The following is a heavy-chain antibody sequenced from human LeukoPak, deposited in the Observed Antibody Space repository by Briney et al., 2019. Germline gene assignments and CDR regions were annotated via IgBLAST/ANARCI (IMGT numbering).Heavy chain of an antibody. CDR1: GYSFTSYW. Sequence: GESLKISCKGSGYSFTSYWIGWVRQIPGNGLEWMGIIYPGDSDTRYSPSFQGQVTISADKSISTAYLQWSSLKASDTAMYYCARHINTYYYDSSGNGRAFDIWGQGTMVTVSS. D-gene: IGHD3-22*01. V-gene: IGHV5-51*01. CDR2: IYPGDSDT. CDR3: ARHINTYYYDSSGNGRAFDI. J-gene: IGHJ3*02.